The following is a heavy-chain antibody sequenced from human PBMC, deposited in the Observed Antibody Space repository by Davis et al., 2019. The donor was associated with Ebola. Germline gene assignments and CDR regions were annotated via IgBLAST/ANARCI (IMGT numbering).Heavy chain of an antibody. J-gene: IGHJ5*01. CDR2: ISYDGSNE. V-gene: IGHV3-30*03. CDR3: AAGHWFDY. CDR1: GFTFSSYG. Sequence: GESLKISCSASGFTFSSYGMHWVRQVPSKGLEWVAVISYDGSNEYYADSVKGRFTISKDNSKNTLYLQMNSLRAEDTAVYYCAAGHWFDYWGQGTLVTVSS.